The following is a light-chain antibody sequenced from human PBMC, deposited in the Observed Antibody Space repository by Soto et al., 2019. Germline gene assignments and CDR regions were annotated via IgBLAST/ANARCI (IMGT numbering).Light chain of an antibody. Sequence: EIVLTQSPATLSLSPGERATLSCRASQSVSSYLAWYQQKPGQAPRLLIHDASNRATGTPARFSGSGSGTDFTLTISSLEPEDFAVYYCQQYGSSPRTFGQGTKVEIK. J-gene: IGKJ1*01. CDR3: QQYGSSPRT. CDR2: DAS. V-gene: IGKV3-11*01. CDR1: QSVSSY.